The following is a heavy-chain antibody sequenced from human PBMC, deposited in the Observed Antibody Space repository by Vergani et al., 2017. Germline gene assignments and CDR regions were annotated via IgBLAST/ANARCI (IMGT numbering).Heavy chain of an antibody. D-gene: IGHD6-13*01. Sequence: EVQLVESGGGLVKPGGSLRLSCAASGFPFSSYSMNWVRQAPGQGLEWVSSISSSSSYIYYADSVKGRFTISRDNAKNSLYLQMNSLRAEDTAVYYCARAGKQQLVHDYWGQGTLVTVSS. J-gene: IGHJ4*02. CDR3: ARAGKQQLVHDY. V-gene: IGHV3-21*01. CDR1: GFPFSSYS. CDR2: ISSSSSYI.